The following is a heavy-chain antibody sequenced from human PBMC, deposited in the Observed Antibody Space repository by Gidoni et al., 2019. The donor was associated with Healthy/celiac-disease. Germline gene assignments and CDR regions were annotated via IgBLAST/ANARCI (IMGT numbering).Heavy chain of an antibody. Sequence: EVQLVESGGGLVQPGGSLRLSCSASGFTFSSYWMSWVRQDPGKGLEWVGNIKQDGSEKYYVDSVKGRFTISRDNAKKSLYLKMNSLRAEDTAVYYCARPGPYSGWYDYWGQGTLVTVSS. CDR1: GFTFSSYW. CDR3: ARPGPYSGWYDY. CDR2: IKQDGSEK. D-gene: IGHD6-19*01. V-gene: IGHV3-7*01. J-gene: IGHJ4*02.